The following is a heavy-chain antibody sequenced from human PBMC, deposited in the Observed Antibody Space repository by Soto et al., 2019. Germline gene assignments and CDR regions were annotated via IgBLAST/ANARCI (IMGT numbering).Heavy chain of an antibody. D-gene: IGHD6-6*01. CDR3: NSLKTEDTALYYCTTQSSIAVPDAFDY. CDR2: IHYSGST. Sequence: SETLSLTCSVSGGSISSGYYYWSWIRKPPGKGLEWIGNIHYSGSTYYSPSLKSRVTISVDTSKNHFSLKLSSVSSVFTLYLQMNSLKTEDTALYYCTTQSSIAVPDAFDYWGQGTLVTVSS. CDR1: GGSISSGYYY. V-gene: IGHV4-30-4*08. J-gene: IGHJ4*02.